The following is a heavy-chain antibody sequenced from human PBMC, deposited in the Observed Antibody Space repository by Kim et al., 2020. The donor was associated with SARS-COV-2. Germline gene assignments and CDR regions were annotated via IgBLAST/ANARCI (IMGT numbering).Heavy chain of an antibody. V-gene: IGHV3-23*05. Sequence: GGSLRLSCTASGFTFDNYAMSWVRQAPGQGLEWVSGINEKGTNKYYVASVRGRFTISRDNAGNILYLHMNSLGAEDSAVYYCARSWGYCGRNCYSYLFDPWGQGTLVTVSS. CDR3: ARSWGYCGRNCYSYLFDP. J-gene: IGHJ5*02. D-gene: IGHD2-21*01. CDR1: GFTFDNYA. CDR2: INEKGTNK.